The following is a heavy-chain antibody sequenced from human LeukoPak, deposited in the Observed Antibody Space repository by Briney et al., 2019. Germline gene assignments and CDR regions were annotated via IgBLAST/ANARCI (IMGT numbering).Heavy chain of an antibody. CDR1: GGSFSGYY. V-gene: IGHV4-34*01. J-gene: IGHJ4*02. CDR2: INHSGST. Sequence: PSETLSLTCAVYGGSFSGYYWSWIRQPPGKGLEWIGEINHSGSTNYNPSLKSRVTISVDTSKNQFSLKLSSVTAADTAVYYCAREALTLFGLPYGSPSDYWGQGTLVTVSS. CDR3: AREALTLFGLPYGSPSDY. D-gene: IGHD3-10*01.